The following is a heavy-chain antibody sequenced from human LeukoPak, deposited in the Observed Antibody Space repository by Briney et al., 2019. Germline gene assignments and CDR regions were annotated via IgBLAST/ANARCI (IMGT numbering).Heavy chain of an antibody. CDR2: VYYSGST. CDR3: ARVSDY. V-gene: IGHV4-59*01. CDR1: GGSISSDY. Sequence: SETLSLTCTVSGGSISSDYWSWIRQPPGKGLEWIGYVYYSGSTNYNPSLKSRVTISVDTSKNQFSLKLSSVTAADTAVYYCARVSDYWGQGTLVTVSS. J-gene: IGHJ4*02.